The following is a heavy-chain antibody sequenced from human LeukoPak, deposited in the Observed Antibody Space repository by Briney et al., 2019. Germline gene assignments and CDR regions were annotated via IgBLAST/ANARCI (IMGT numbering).Heavy chain of an antibody. J-gene: IGHJ5*02. CDR2: IYYSGST. D-gene: IGHD2-15*01. CDR3: AREKGSGPAIDP. Sequence: SETLSLTCTVSGGSISSGGYYWSWIRQHPGKGRDWIGYIYYSGSTYYNPSLKSRVTISVDTSKNQFSLKLSSVTAADTAVYYCAREKGSGPAIDPWGQGTLVTVSS. V-gene: IGHV4-31*03. CDR1: GGSISSGGYY.